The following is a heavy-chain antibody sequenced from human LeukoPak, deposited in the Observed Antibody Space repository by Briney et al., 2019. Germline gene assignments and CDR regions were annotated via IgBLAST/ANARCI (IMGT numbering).Heavy chain of an antibody. V-gene: IGHV4-30-2*01. D-gene: IGHD1-14*01. CDR2: IYHSGST. Sequence: SETLSLTCAVSGGSISSGGYSWSWIRQPPGKGLEWIGYIYHSGSTYYNPSLKSRVTISVDRSKNQFSLKLSSVTAADTAVYYCARGALVRPEWVFDPWGQGTLVTVSS. CDR1: GGSISSGGYS. CDR3: ARGALVRPEWVFDP. J-gene: IGHJ5*02.